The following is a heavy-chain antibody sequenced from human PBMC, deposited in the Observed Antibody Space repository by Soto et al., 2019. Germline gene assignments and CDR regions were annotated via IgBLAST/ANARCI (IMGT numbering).Heavy chain of an antibody. D-gene: IGHD2-15*01. Sequence: PGESLKISCKGSGYSFTSYWISWVRQMPGKGLEWMGRIDPSDSYPNYSPSFQGHVTISADKSVSTAYLQWSSLKASDTAIYYCARHSGCSGGSCYSAYYFGMDVWGQGTTVTVS. CDR1: GYSFTSYW. CDR2: IDPSDSYP. V-gene: IGHV5-10-1*01. J-gene: IGHJ6*02. CDR3: ARHSGCSGGSCYSAYYFGMDV.